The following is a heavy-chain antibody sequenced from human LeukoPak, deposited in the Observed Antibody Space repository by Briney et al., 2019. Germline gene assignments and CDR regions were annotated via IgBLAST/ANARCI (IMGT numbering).Heavy chain of an antibody. D-gene: IGHD3-16*01. CDR3: ARVESIRGTNWFDP. Sequence: SETLSLTCTVSGVSISSSNSYWGWIRQPPGKGLEWIGSIYYTGNTYYNASLKSRVTISIDTSKNQFSLKLSSVTAADTAVYYCARVESIRGTNWFDPWGQGTLVTVSS. CDR2: IYYTGNT. V-gene: IGHV4-39*01. J-gene: IGHJ5*02. CDR1: GVSISSSNSY.